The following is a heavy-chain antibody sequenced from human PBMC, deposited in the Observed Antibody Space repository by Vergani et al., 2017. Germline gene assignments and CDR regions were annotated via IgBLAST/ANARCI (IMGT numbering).Heavy chain of an antibody. CDR1: GYTFTSYY. J-gene: IGHJ6*02. Sequence: QVQLVQSGAEVKKPGASVKVSCKASGYTFTSYYMHWVRQAPGQGLEWMGIINPSGGSTSYAQKFQGRVTMTRDTSTSTVYMELSSLRSEDTAVYYCAWRNDFWSGYSVHYGMDVWGQGTTVTVSS. CDR2: INPSGGST. V-gene: IGHV1-46*03. CDR3: AWRNDFWSGYSVHYGMDV. D-gene: IGHD3-3*01.